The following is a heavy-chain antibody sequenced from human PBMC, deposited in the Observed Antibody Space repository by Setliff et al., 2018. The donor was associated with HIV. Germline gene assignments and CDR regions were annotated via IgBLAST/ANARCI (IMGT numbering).Heavy chain of an antibody. J-gene: IGHJ3*02. D-gene: IGHD3-9*01. V-gene: IGHV4-61*09. Sequence: SETLSLTCTVSGGSVSSGRFYWSWIRQPAGKGLEWIGQIYTSGSTNYNPSLRSRVTISVDTSKNQFSLKLNSVTAADTAVYYCARRESYYDILKGRAFGGFDIWGQGTMVTVSS. CDR1: GGSVSSGRFY. CDR3: ARRESYYDILKGRAFGGFDI. CDR2: IYTSGST.